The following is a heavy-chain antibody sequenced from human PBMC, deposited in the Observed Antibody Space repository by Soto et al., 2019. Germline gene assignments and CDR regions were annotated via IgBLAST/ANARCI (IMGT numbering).Heavy chain of an antibody. J-gene: IGHJ5*02. CDR3: ARRPYDILTGTNCFDP. CDR1: GFTVSSDY. V-gene: IGHV3-66*04. D-gene: IGHD3-9*01. CDR2: IYSGGST. Sequence: EVQLVESGGSLVQPGGSLRLSCAASGFTVSSDYMSWVRQAPGKGLEWVSVIYSGGSTYYADSVKGRFTISRDNSKNTLYLQMNSLRAEDTAVYDCARRPYDILTGTNCFDPWGQGTLVTVSS.